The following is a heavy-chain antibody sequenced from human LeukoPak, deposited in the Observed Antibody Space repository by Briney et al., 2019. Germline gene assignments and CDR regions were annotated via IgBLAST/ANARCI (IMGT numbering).Heavy chain of an antibody. CDR1: GFTFSSYG. D-gene: IGHD7-27*01. V-gene: IGHV3-30*18. J-gene: IGHJ4*02. Sequence: PGGSLRLSCAASGFTFSSYGMHWVRQAPGKGLEWVAVISYDGSNKYYADSVKGRFTTSRDNSKNTLYLQMNSLRAEDTAVYYCAKGGTGDIDYWGQGTLVTVSS. CDR2: ISYDGSNK. CDR3: AKGGTGDIDY.